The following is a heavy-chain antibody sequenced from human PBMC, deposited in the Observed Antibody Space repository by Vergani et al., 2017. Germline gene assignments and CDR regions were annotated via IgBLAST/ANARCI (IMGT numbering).Heavy chain of an antibody. D-gene: IGHD3-22*01. CDR1: GYSISSGYY. J-gene: IGHJ4*02. CDR3: ARLHRVYSSGFYLGFDY. CDR2: IYHSGST. Sequence: QVQLQESGPGLVKPSETLSLTCAVSGYSISSGYYWGWIRQPPGKGLEWIGSIYHSGSTYYNPSLKSRVTISVDTSKYQFSLKLTSVTAADTAVYYCARLHRVYSSGFYLGFDYWGQGTLVTVSS. V-gene: IGHV4-38-2*01.